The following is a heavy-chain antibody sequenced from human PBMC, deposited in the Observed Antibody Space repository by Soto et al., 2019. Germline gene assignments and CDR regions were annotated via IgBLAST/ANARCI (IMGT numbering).Heavy chain of an antibody. CDR2: IFSNDEK. J-gene: IGHJ4*02. CDR3: ARDSSGYYYFDY. Sequence: QVTLKESGSVLVKPTETLTLTCTVSGFSLSNARMGVSWIRQPPGKALEWLAHIFSNDEKSYSTSLKSRLTISKDTSKSQVVLTMTNMDPVDTATYYCARDSSGYYYFDYWGQGTLVTVSS. CDR1: GFSLSNARMG. V-gene: IGHV2-26*01. D-gene: IGHD3-22*01.